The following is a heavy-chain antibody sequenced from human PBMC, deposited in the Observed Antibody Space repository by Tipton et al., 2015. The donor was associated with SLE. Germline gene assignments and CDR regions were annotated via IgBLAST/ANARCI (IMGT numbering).Heavy chain of an antibody. CDR2: IYTSGST. Sequence: TLSLTCTVSGGSISSGSYYWSWIRQPAGKGLEWIGRIYTSGSTNYNPSLKSRVTISVDTSKNQFSLNLSSVTAADTAVYYCARSRWWSYFYYGLDVWGQGTTVTVSS. J-gene: IGHJ6*02. CDR1: GGSISSGSYY. CDR3: ARSRWWSYFYYGLDV. V-gene: IGHV4-61*02. D-gene: IGHD2-15*01.